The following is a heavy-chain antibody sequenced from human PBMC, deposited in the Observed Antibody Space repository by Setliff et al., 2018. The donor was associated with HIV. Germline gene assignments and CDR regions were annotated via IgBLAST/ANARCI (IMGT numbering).Heavy chain of an antibody. V-gene: IGHV4-59*08. CDR3: ARAPGGAAAASYYYYYMDV. Sequence: PSETLSLTCTVSGGSISSYYWSWIRQPPGKGLEWIGYIYYSGSTNYNPSLKSRLTISVDTSKSQFSLKLTSVTAADTAVYYCARAPGGAAAASYYYYYMDVWGKGTTVTVSS. D-gene: IGHD6-13*01. CDR1: GGSISSYY. J-gene: IGHJ6*03. CDR2: IYYSGST.